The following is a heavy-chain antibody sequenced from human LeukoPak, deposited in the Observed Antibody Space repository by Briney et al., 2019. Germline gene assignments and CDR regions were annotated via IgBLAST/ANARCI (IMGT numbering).Heavy chain of an antibody. Sequence: SVKVSCKASGGTFSSYAISWVRQAPGQGLEWMGRIIPIFGTANYAQKLQGRVTMTTDTSTSTAYMELRSLRSDDTAVYYCARYFQDSSGYDLLDYWGQGTLVTVSS. CDR1: GGTFSSYA. CDR2: IIPIFGTA. CDR3: ARYFQDSSGYDLLDY. V-gene: IGHV1-69*05. D-gene: IGHD3-22*01. J-gene: IGHJ4*02.